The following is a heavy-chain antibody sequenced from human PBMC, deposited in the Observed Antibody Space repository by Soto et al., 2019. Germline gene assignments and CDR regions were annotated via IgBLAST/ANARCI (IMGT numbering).Heavy chain of an antibody. J-gene: IGHJ4*02. D-gene: IGHD3-22*01. CDR2: ISYDGSNK. CDR1: GFTFSSYG. V-gene: IGHV3-30*18. CDR3: AKGEDYCYDSSGYYF. Sequence: GGSLRLSCAASGFTFSSYGMHWVRQAPGKGLEWVAVISYDGSNKYYADSVKGRFTISRDNSKNTLYLQMNSLRAEDTAVYYCAKGEDYCYDSSGYYFWGQGTLVTVSS.